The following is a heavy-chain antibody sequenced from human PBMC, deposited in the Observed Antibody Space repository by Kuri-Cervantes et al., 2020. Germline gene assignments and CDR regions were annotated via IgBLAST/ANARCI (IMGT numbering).Heavy chain of an antibody. CDR1: GFTVSSNY. V-gene: IGHV3-53*01. CDR2: IYSGGST. Sequence: GESLKISCAASGFTVSSNYMSWVRQAPGKGLEWVSVIYSGGSTYYADSVKGRFTISRDNSKNTLYLQMNSLRAKDTAVYYCARSMWFGEFGFYYYYGMDVWGQGTTVTVSS. J-gene: IGHJ6*02. CDR3: ARSMWFGEFGFYYYYGMDV. D-gene: IGHD3-10*01.